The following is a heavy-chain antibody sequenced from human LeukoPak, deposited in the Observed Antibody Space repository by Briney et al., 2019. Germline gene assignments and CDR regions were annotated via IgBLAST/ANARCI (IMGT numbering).Heavy chain of an antibody. D-gene: IGHD6-13*01. CDR1: GFTFSSYW. J-gene: IGHJ4*02. V-gene: IGHV3-7*01. CDR3: ARDHESPAGTIHFDY. CDR2: IKQDGSEK. Sequence: GGSLRLSCAASGFTFSSYWMSWVRQAPGKGLEWVANIKQDGSEKYYVDSVKGRFTISRDNAKNSLYLQMNSLRAEDTAVYYCARDHESPAGTIHFDYWGQGTLVTVSS.